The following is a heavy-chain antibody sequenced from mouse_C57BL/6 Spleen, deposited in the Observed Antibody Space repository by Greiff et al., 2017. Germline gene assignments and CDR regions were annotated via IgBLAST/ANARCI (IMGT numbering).Heavy chain of an antibody. D-gene: IGHD2-3*01. CDR2: ISFDGSN. CDR1: GYSITSGYY. Sequence: VQLQQSGPGLVKPSQSLSLTCSVTGYSITSGYYWNWIRQFPGNKLEWMGYISFDGSNNYNPSLKNRISITRDTSKNQFFLKLNSVTTEDTATYYCARDDGYYRAMDYWGQGTSVTVSS. CDR3: ARDDGYYRAMDY. J-gene: IGHJ4*01. V-gene: IGHV3-6*01.